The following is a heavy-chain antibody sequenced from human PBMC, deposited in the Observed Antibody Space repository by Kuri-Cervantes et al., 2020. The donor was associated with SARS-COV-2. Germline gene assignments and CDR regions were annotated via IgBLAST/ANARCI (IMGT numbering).Heavy chain of an antibody. Sequence: LSLTCAASGFTFSSYSMNWVRQAPEKGLEWVSSISSSSSYIYYADSVKGRFTISRDNAKNSLYLQMNSLRAEDTAVYYCARVRGVGYWGQGTLVTVSS. CDR2: ISSSSSYI. CDR1: GFTFSSYS. D-gene: IGHD3-10*01. CDR3: ARVRGVGY. V-gene: IGHV3-21*01. J-gene: IGHJ4*02.